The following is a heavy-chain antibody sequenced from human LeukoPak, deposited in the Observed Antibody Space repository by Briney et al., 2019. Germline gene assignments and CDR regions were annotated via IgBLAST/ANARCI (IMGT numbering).Heavy chain of an antibody. Sequence: GGSLRLSCAASGFTFSSYGMHWVRQAPGKGLEWVAFMPFDGINKYYADSVKGRFTISRDNSKNTLYLQMNSLRAEDTAVFYCAKASSGWSFDYWGQGTLVTVSS. J-gene: IGHJ4*02. CDR2: MPFDGINK. CDR1: GFTFSSYG. CDR3: AKASSGWSFDY. V-gene: IGHV3-30*02. D-gene: IGHD6-19*01.